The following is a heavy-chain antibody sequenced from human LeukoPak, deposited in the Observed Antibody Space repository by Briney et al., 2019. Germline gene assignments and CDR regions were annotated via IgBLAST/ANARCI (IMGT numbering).Heavy chain of an antibody. CDR1: GFTFSSYS. CDR3: ARDEYYYDSSLYFQH. CDR2: ISSSSSYI. V-gene: IGHV3-21*01. Sequence: GGSLRLSCAASGFTFSSYSMNWVRQAPGKGLEWVSSISSSSSYIYYADSGKGRFTISRDNAKNSLYLQMNSLRAEDTAVYYCARDEYYYDSSLYFQHWGQGTLVTVSS. J-gene: IGHJ1*01. D-gene: IGHD3-22*01.